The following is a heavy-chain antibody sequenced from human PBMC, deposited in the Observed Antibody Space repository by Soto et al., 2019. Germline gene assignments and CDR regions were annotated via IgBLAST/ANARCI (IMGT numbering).Heavy chain of an antibody. D-gene: IGHD3-22*01. CDR3: ARQIYDSDTGPNFQYYFDS. V-gene: IGHV5-10-1*01. CDR2: IDPSDSQT. Sequence: GESLKISCKGSGYSFAGYWITWVRQKPGKCLEWMGRIDPSDSQTYYSPSFRGHVTISVTKSITTVFLQWSSLRASDTATYYCARQIYDSDTGPNFQYYFDSWGQGTPVTVSS. CDR1: GYSFAGYW. J-gene: IGHJ4*02.